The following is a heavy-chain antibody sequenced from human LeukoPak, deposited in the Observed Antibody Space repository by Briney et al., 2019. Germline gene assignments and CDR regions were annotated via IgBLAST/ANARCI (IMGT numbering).Heavy chain of an antibody. V-gene: IGHV3-11*01. CDR1: GFTFSDYY. D-gene: IGHD2-2*02. CDR3: ARAPDCSSTSCYTNWFDP. CDR2: ISSSGSTI. Sequence: GGSLRLSCAASGFTFSDYYMSWIRQAPGKGLEWVPYISSSGSTIYYADSVNGRFTISRDNAKNSLYLQMNSLRAEDTAVYYCARAPDCSSTSCYTNWFDPWGQGTLVTVSS. J-gene: IGHJ5*02.